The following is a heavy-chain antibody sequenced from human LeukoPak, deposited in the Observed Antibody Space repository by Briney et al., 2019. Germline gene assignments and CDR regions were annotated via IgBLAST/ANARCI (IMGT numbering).Heavy chain of an antibody. J-gene: IGHJ4*02. D-gene: IGHD1-14*01. CDR1: GSTFIDSA. CDR3: VRGDPGTPYDY. Sequence: PGGSLKLSCAASGSTFIDSAMHWVRQASGKGPEWVGRIRNKASSFATSYAASVSGRITISRDDAKDTVYLQMNSLKTEDTAVYYCVRGDPGTPYDYWGQGTLVTVSS. V-gene: IGHV3-73*01. CDR2: IRNKASSFAT.